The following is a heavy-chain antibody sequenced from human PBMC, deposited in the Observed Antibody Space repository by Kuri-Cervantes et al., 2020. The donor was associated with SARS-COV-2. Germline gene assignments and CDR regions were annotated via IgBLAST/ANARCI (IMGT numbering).Heavy chain of an antibody. CDR1: GDSFSGYF. D-gene: IGHD1-7*01. Sequence: SQTLSLTCAVYGDSFSGYFWTWIRQPPGKGLEWIGEISHQGSTLYNPSLKSRVAISGGTSRNQFSLRLSSVTAADTAVYYCARRGPTGTRHFDYWGQGTLVTVSS. V-gene: IGHV4-34*01. CDR2: ISHQGST. J-gene: IGHJ4*02. CDR3: ARRGPTGTRHFDY.